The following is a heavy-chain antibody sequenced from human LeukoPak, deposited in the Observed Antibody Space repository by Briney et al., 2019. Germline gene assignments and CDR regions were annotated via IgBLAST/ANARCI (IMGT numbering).Heavy chain of an antibody. J-gene: IGHJ4*02. V-gene: IGHV3-11*01. CDR3: ARVFNNGGYLNGFDY. Sequence: GSLRLSCSASGFPFSDSYFSWIRQAPGKGLEWVSYIRTSGTNSHYADSVEGRFTISRDNAKKSIYLQMNRLRAEDTAIYYCARVFNNGGYLNGFDYWGQGTVVTVSS. CDR2: IRTSGTNS. D-gene: IGHD2-8*01. CDR1: GFPFSDSY.